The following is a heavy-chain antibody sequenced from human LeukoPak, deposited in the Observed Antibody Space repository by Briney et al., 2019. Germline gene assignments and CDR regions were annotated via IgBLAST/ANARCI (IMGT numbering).Heavy chain of an antibody. CDR3: ARGYSPSIRTTGNDY. V-gene: IGHV1-18*01. Sequence: ASVKVSCKASGYTFTSYGISWVRQAPGQGLEWMGWISAYNGNTNYAQKLQGRVTMTWDTSINTAYMELHSLRSEDTAVYYCARGYSPSIRTTGNDYWGQGTLVTVSS. D-gene: IGHD1-1*01. CDR2: ISAYNGNT. CDR1: GYTFTSYG. J-gene: IGHJ4*02.